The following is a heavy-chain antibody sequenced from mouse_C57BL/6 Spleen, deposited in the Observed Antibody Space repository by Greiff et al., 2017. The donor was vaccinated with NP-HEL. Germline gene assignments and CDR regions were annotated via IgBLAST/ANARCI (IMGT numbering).Heavy chain of an antibody. V-gene: IGHV1-42*01. Sequence: VQLQQSGPELVKPGASVKISCKASGYSFTGYYMNWVKQSPEKSLEWIGEINPSTGGTTYNQKFKAKATLTVDKSASTAYMQLKSLTSEDSAVYYCARDAMDYWGQGTSVTGSS. CDR2: INPSTGGT. CDR3: ARDAMDY. CDR1: GYSFTGYY. J-gene: IGHJ4*01.